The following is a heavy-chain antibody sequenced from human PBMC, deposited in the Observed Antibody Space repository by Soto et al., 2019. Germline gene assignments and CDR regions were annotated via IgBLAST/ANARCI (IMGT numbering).Heavy chain of an antibody. CDR2: IYPGGTT. CDR3: ARQYSGYLNYFDY. CDR1: GFTVSSNY. Sequence: GGSLRLSCAASGFTVSSNYMAWVRQAPGKGLEWVSVIYPGGTTYYADSVKGRFTISRDSSKNTVYLQMNSLRAEDTAVYYCARQYSGYLNYFDYWGQGTLVTVSS. D-gene: IGHD5-12*01. V-gene: IGHV3-66*04. J-gene: IGHJ4*02.